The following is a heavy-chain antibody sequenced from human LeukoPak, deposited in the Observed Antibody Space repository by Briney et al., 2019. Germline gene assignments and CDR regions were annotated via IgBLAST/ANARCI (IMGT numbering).Heavy chain of an antibody. Sequence: GGSLRLSCAASGFMFSSCWMSWVRHGPGRGLEWVANIKEDGSVKYYVDSMKGRLTISRDNPKNSLYLQMNSLRAEDTAVYYCARDYASGRGAFDIWGQGTMVTVSS. CDR1: GFMFSSCW. V-gene: IGHV3-7*01. CDR3: ARDYASGRGAFDI. J-gene: IGHJ3*02. D-gene: IGHD3-10*01. CDR2: IKEDGSVK.